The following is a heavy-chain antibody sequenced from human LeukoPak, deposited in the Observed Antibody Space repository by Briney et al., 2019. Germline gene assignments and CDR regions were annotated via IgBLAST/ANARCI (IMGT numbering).Heavy chain of an antibody. CDR3: ARDLSSTSNWELDY. V-gene: IGHV1-2*06. CDR2: INPNSGDT. D-gene: IGHD7-27*01. Sequence: EASVKVSCKASGYTFTGYYMHWVRQAPGQGLEWMGRINPNSGDTNYAQNFQGRVTMTRDTSISTAYMELSRLRSDDTAVYYCARDLSSTSNWELDYWGQGTLVTVSS. CDR1: GYTFTGYY. J-gene: IGHJ4*02.